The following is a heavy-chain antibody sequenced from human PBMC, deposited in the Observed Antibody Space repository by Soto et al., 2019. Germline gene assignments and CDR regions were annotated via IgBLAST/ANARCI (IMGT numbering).Heavy chain of an antibody. J-gene: IGHJ3*01. CDR2: IWYDGSNK. V-gene: IGHV3-33*01. CDR1: GFTFSSYG. CDR3: SRDFKAPPAD. Sequence: QVQLVESGGGVVQPGRSLRLSCAASGFTFSSYGMHWVRQAPGKGLEWVAVIWYDGSNKYYADSVKGRFTISRDNSKNTVYLQMNSLRAEDTAVYYCSRDFKAPPADWGQGTMVTVSS.